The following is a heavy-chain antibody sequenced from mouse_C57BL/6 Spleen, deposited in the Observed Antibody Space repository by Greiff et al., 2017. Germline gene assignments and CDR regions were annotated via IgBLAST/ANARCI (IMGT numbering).Heavy chain of an antibody. CDR2: INPNNGGT. V-gene: IGHV1-26*01. J-gene: IGHJ3*01. Sequence: VQLQQSGPELVKPGASVKISCKASGYTFTDYYMNWVKQSHGKSLEWIGDINPNNGGTSYNQKFKGKATLTVDKSSSTAYMELRSLTSEDSAVXYCARGGDPFAYWGQGTLVTVSA. CDR1: GYTFTDYY. D-gene: IGHD3-3*01. CDR3: ARGGDPFAY.